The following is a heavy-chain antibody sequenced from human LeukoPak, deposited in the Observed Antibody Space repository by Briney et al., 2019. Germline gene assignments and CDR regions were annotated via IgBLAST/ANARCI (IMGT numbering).Heavy chain of an antibody. J-gene: IGHJ3*02. CDR3: ARDGGYGGNPNDAFDM. D-gene: IGHD4-23*01. CDR1: GFTFSNYG. V-gene: IGHV3-33*01. Sequence: GGSLRVSCAASGFTFSNYGMHWVRQAPGKGLEWVAIIWYDGSNKYYADSVKGRFTISRDNSKNTLYLQMNSLRAEDTAVYYCARDGGYGGNPNDAFDMWGQGTMVTVSS. CDR2: IWYDGSNK.